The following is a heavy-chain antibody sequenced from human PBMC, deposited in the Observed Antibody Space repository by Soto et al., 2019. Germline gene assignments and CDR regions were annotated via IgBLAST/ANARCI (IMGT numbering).Heavy chain of an antibody. CDR2: ISWNSGSI. Sequence: DVQLVESGGGLVQPGRSLRLSCAASGFTFDDYAMHWVRQAPGKGLEWVSGISWNSGSIGYADSVKGRFTISRDNAKNSLYLQMNSLRAEDTALYYCAKDVRRIAVAGGTFDIWGQGTMVTVSS. D-gene: IGHD6-19*01. CDR3: AKDVRRIAVAGGTFDI. V-gene: IGHV3-9*01. J-gene: IGHJ3*02. CDR1: GFTFDDYA.